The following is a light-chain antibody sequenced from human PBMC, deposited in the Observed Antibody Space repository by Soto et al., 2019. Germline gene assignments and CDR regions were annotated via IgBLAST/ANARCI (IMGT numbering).Light chain of an antibody. J-gene: IGLJ3*02. CDR2: DVS. CDR1: SSDVGGYNY. CDR3: CSYAGSYPWV. Sequence: QSALTQPRSVSGSPGQSVTISCTGTSSDVGGYNYVSWHQQHPGKAPKLMIHDVSKRPSGIPDRFSGSKSGNTASLTISGLQAEDEADYYCCSYAGSYPWVFGGGTKLTVL. V-gene: IGLV2-11*01.